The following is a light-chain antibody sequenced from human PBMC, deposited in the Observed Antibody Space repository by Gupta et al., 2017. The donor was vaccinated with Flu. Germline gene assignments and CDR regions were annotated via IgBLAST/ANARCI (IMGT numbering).Light chain of an antibody. V-gene: IGKV3-11*01. CDR3: QQRSNGPPKNLLA. CDR2: DAS. CDR1: QSVSSD. Sequence: SLSPGERATLTCRASQSVSSDLAWYQQKPGQAPRLLIYDASNRATGIPARFSGSGSGTDFTLTISSLEPEDFAVYYCQQRSNGPPKNLLAFGGGTKVEIK. J-gene: IGKJ4*01.